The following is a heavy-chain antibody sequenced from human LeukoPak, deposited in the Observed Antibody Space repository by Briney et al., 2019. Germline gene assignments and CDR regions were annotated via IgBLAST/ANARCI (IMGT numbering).Heavy chain of an antibody. CDR2: ISHDGTNK. CDR3: ARGPGALDY. Sequence: TGGSLRLSCAASGFAFRRYGMHWVRQAPGKGLEGVALISHDGTNKNHADSVKGRFTISRDNSNNTLYLQMNSLRPEDTAVYYCARGPGALDYWGQGTLVTVSS. J-gene: IGHJ4*02. D-gene: IGHD2-2*01. CDR1: GFAFRRYG. V-gene: IGHV3-30*03.